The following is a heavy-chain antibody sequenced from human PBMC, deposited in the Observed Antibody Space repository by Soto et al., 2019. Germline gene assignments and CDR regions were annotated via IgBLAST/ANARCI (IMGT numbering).Heavy chain of an antibody. CDR3: ARVRNWNYYYYGMDV. CDR2: TRNKANSYTA. CDR1: GFTFSDHY. V-gene: IGHV3-72*01. J-gene: IGHJ6*02. Sequence: GGSLRLSCAASGFTFSDHYMDWVRQAPGKGLEWVGRTRNKANSYTAEYAASVKGRFTISRDDSKNSLYLQMNSLKTEDTAVYYCARVRNWNYYYYGMDVWGQGTTVTVSS. D-gene: IGHD1-20*01.